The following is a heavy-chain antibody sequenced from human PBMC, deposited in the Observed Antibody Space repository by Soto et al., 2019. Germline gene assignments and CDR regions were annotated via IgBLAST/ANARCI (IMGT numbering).Heavy chain of an antibody. D-gene: IGHD3-3*01. V-gene: IGHV3-30*18. J-gene: IGHJ4*02. Sequence: PGGSLRLSCAASGFTFSSYGMHWVRQAPGKGLEWVAVISYDGSNKYYADSVKGRFTISRDNSKNTLYLQMNSLRAEDTAVYYCAKDRYYDFPPNYFDYWGQGTLVTVSS. CDR2: ISYDGSNK. CDR3: AKDRYYDFPPNYFDY. CDR1: GFTFSSYG.